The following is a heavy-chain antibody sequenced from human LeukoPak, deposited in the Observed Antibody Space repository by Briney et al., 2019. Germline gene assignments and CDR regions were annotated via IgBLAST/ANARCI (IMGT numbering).Heavy chain of an antibody. V-gene: IGHV3-11*03. J-gene: IGHJ4*02. CDR3: ARHSGGAAAGH. Sequence: KSGGSLRLSCAASGFTFSDYQMTWIRQAPGKGLEWVSYITSSSGYTNYADSVKGRFTISRDNAKNSLYLQMNSLRAEDTAVYYCARHSGGAAAGHWGQGTLVTVSS. D-gene: IGHD6-13*01. CDR1: GFTFSDYQ. CDR2: ITSSSGYT.